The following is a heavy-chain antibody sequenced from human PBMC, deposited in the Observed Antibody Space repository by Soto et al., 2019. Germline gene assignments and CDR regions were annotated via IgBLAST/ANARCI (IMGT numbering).Heavy chain of an antibody. Sequence: GSLTLSCAPSGFTFSSYWMRWIRRPPGKGLEWIGEIKPRGSHNYNPSPTSRVTISVDTPKNQFSLKQSSSTHADPACDYWPRATRGWGRGTLVTVSS. CDR2: IKPRGSH. CDR1: GFTFSSYW. CDR3: PRATRG. V-gene: IGHV4-34*01. J-gene: IGHJ4*02.